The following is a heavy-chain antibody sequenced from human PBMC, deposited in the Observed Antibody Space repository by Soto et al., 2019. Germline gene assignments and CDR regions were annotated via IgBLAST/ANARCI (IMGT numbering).Heavy chain of an antibody. CDR1: GVSSTSFY. CDR2: IFDNGDV. V-gene: IGHV4-59*01. Sequence: SETLSLTCTVSGVSSTSFYWSWIRQSPGKGLEWIGYIFDNGDVKYNPSLMSRLTMPIDMSKNEFSLRLKSVTAADTAMYYCARGWGSKWYYFDSWGEGTLVTVSS. D-gene: IGHD3-16*01. J-gene: IGHJ4*02. CDR3: ARGWGSKWYYFDS.